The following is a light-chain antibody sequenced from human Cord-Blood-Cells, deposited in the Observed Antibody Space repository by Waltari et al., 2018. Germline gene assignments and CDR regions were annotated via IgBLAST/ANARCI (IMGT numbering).Light chain of an antibody. V-gene: IGLV2-18*02. Sequence: QSALTQPPSVSGSPGQSGTISCTGTSSDVGRYNRVSWYQQPPGTAPKLMIYEVSNRPSGVPDRFSGSKSGNTASLTISGLQAEDEADYYCSSYTSSSTWVFGGGTKLTVL. CDR3: SSYTSSSTWV. CDR2: EVS. J-gene: IGLJ3*02. CDR1: SSDVGRYNR.